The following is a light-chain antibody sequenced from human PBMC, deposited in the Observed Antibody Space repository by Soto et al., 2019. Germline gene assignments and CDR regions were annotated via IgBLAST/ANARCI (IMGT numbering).Light chain of an antibody. V-gene: IGKV3-20*01. Sequence: EILLTQSPGTLSLSPGERATLSCRASQSVRNSYLAWYQQKPGQAPRLLIYGASGRATGIPDRFSGSGSGTDFTLTIGRREPEDFAVYYCQQYGSSPYTFGQGTKLEI. J-gene: IGKJ2*01. CDR3: QQYGSSPYT. CDR2: GAS. CDR1: QSVRNSY.